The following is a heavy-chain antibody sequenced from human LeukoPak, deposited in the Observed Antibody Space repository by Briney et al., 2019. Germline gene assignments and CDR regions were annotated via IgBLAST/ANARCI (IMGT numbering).Heavy chain of an antibody. CDR2: ISGSGGST. V-gene: IGHV3-23*01. CDR3: AKQDSPLTLYGELLIDY. Sequence: PGGSLRLSCAASGFTFSSYAMSWVRQAPGKGLEWVSAISGSGGSTYYADSVKGRFTISRDNSKNTLYLQMNSLRAEDTAVYYCAKQDSPLTLYGELLIDYWGQGTLVTVSS. D-gene: IGHD3-10*01. CDR1: GFTFSSYA. J-gene: IGHJ4*02.